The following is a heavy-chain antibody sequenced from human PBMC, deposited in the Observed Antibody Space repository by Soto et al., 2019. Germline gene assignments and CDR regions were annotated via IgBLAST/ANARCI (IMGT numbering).Heavy chain of an antibody. Sequence: EVQLVESGGGLVQPGWSLRLSCAASGFSLSDYWMHWVRQAPGEGLVWLSRITRDGSSTNYADSVKGRVTISRDNAKNTLNLQVNSLRGEDTAVYYCARGADGYYYFDYWGQGTLVTVSS. CDR1: GFSLSDYW. CDR2: ITRDGSST. J-gene: IGHJ4*02. V-gene: IGHV3-74*01. CDR3: ARGADGYYYFDY. D-gene: IGHD5-18*01.